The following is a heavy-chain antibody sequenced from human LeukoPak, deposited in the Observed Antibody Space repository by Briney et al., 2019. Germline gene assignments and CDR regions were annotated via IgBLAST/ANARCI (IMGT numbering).Heavy chain of an antibody. CDR3: ARGLKIDCSGGSRYRYYYYYGMDV. D-gene: IGHD2-15*01. Sequence: GGSLRLSCAASGFTFSDYYMSWIRQAPGKGLEWLSYISKNGKTIYYADSVKGRFTISRDNAKNSLYLQMNSLRAEDTAVYYCARGLKIDCSGGSRYRYYYYYGMDVWGQGTTVTVSS. CDR2: ISKNGKTI. V-gene: IGHV3-11*04. CDR1: GFTFSDYY. J-gene: IGHJ6*02.